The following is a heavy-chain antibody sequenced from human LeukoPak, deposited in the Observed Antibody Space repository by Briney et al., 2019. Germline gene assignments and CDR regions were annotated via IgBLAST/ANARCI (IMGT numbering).Heavy chain of an antibody. CDR2: MYYSGST. Sequence: SETLSLTCTDSGASISYDYCSWIRQPPGKGLEWIGYMYYSGSTNYNPSLKSRVTISVDTSKNQFFLNLNSVTAADTVVYYCARASSGSYWTLDYWGQGMLVTVSS. CDR1: GASISYDY. D-gene: IGHD1-26*01. V-gene: IGHV4-59*01. CDR3: ARASSGSYWTLDY. J-gene: IGHJ4*02.